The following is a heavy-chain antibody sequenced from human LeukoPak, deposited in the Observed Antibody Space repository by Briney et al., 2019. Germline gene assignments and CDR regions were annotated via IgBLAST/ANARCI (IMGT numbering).Heavy chain of an antibody. CDR2: ISASGGST. J-gene: IGHJ5*02. Sequence: GGSLRLSCAASGFTFSSSAMSWVRQVPGKGLEWVSGISASGGSTSYADSVRGRFTISRDNSKNTLSLQMSRLTAEDTAVYYCVKEGAYAALNSWGQGTLVTVSS. D-gene: IGHD3-16*01. CDR1: GFTFSSSA. CDR3: VKEGAYAALNS. V-gene: IGHV3-23*01.